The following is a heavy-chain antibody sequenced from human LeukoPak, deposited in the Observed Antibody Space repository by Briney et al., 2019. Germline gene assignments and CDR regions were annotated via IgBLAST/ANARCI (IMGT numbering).Heavy chain of an antibody. CDR3: ARAAPRDYAGGSWFFDWFDP. D-gene: IGHD2-15*01. Sequence: ASVQVSCKASGYTFTDYYVHWVRQAPGQGLEWMGWINPSSGGTNSAQQFQGRVTMARDTSTNTAYMELSRLTSDDTAMYYCARAAPRDYAGGSWFFDWFDPWGQGTLVTVSS. CDR2: INPSSGGT. V-gene: IGHV1-2*02. J-gene: IGHJ5*02. CDR1: GYTFTDYY.